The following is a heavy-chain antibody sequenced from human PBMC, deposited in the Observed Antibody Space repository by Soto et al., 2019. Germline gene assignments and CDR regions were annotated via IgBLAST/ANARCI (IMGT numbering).Heavy chain of an antibody. Sequence: GGSLRLSCAASGFTFSNAWMSWVRQAPGKGLEWVGRIKSKTDGGTTDYAAPVKGRFTISRDDSKNTLYLQMNSLKTEDTAVYYCTAPLDIVATTPLGFDYWGQGTLVTVSS. D-gene: IGHD5-12*01. CDR2: IKSKTDGGTT. V-gene: IGHV3-15*01. CDR1: GFTFSNAW. J-gene: IGHJ4*02. CDR3: TAPLDIVATTPLGFDY.